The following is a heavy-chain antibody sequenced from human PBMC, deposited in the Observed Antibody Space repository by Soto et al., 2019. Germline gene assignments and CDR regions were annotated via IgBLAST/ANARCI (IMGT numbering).Heavy chain of an antibody. CDR3: ARTGDYDWFDP. CDR2: ISSSSSTI. D-gene: IGHD4-17*01. J-gene: IGHJ5*02. Sequence: GGSLRLSCAASGFTFSSYSMNWVRQAPGKGLEWVSYISSSSSTIYYADSVKGRFTISRDNAKSSLYLQMNSLRAEDTAVYYCARTGDYDWFDPWGQGTLVTVSS. V-gene: IGHV3-48*01. CDR1: GFTFSSYS.